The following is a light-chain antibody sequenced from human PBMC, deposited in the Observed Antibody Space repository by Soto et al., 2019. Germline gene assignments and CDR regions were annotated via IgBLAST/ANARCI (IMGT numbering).Light chain of an antibody. CDR2: KAS. J-gene: IGKJ2*01. Sequence: DIQMTQSPSTLSASVGDRVTITCRASHSISSWLAWYQQKPGKAPKLLIYKASSLESGVPSRFSGSGSGTEFTLTISSLQPDDFATYYCQQYSLYTCGQGTKLEIK. V-gene: IGKV1-5*03. CDR1: HSISSW. CDR3: QQYSLYT.